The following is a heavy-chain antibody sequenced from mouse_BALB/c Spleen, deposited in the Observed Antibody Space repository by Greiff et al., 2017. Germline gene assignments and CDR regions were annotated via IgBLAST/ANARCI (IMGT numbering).Heavy chain of an antibody. D-gene: IGHD2-2*01. Sequence: EVKLMESGGGLVKPGGSLKLSCAASGFTFSSYTMSWVRQTPEKRLEWVATISSGGSYTYYPDSVKGRFTISRDNAKNTLYLQMSSLKSEDTAMYYCTRDEQWLRRDYAMDYWGQGTSVTVSS. CDR2: ISSGGSYT. V-gene: IGHV5-6-4*01. CDR3: TRDEQWLRRDYAMDY. CDR1: GFTFSSYT. J-gene: IGHJ4*01.